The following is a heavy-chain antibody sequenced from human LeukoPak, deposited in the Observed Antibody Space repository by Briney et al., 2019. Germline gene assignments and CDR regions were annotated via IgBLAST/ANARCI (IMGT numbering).Heavy chain of an antibody. CDR1: GFTFSICD. D-gene: IGHD5-18*01. J-gene: IGHJ4*02. CDR2: IKSKTDGGTT. CDR3: TTERTAMVTLFDY. V-gene: IGHV3-15*01. Sequence: GGSLRLSCAASGFTFSICDMNWVRQAPGKGLEWVGRIKSKTDGGTTDYAAPVKGRFTISRDDSKNTLYLQMNSLKTEDTAVYYCTTERTAMVTLFDYWGQGTLVAVSS.